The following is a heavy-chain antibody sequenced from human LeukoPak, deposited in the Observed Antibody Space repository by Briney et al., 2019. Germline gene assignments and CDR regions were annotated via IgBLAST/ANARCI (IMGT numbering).Heavy chain of an antibody. J-gene: IGHJ5*02. D-gene: IGHD2-2*01. CDR3: ARLDIVVVPAHVGWFDP. V-gene: IGHV4-31*03. CDR2: IYYSGST. CDR1: GGSISSGGYY. Sequence: SETLSLTCTVSGGSISSGGYYWSWIRQHPGKGLEWIGHIYYSGSTYYNPSLKSRVTISVDTSKNQFSLKLSSVTAADTAVYYCARLDIVVVPAHVGWFDPWGQGTLVTVSS.